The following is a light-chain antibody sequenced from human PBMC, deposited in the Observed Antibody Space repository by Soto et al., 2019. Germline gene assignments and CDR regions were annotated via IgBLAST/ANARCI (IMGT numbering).Light chain of an antibody. J-gene: IGKJ2*01. Sequence: EIVLTQSPGTLSLSPGERATLSCRASQSVSSNFLAWYQQKPGQAPRLLIYDASSRATGIPDRFSGSGSGTDFTLIISRLEPEDFAGYYCQQYGSSPYTFGQGTKLEIK. CDR1: QSVSSNF. CDR2: DAS. V-gene: IGKV3-20*01. CDR3: QQYGSSPYT.